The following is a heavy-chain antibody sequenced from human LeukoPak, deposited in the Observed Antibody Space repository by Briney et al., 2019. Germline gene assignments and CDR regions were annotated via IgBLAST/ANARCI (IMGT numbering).Heavy chain of an antibody. V-gene: IGHV3-7*01. D-gene: IGHD6-13*01. J-gene: IGHJ5*02. Sequence: GGSLRLSCEGSGFSFSSYWMSWVRQLPGKGPEWVANIRQDESERYFADSVKGRFTIPRDNAKKSVYLHMSSLRAEDTALYYCARDLGYSSSWTRSFDPWGQGTLVTVSS. CDR3: ARDLGYSSSWTRSFDP. CDR1: GFSFSSYW. CDR2: IRQDESER.